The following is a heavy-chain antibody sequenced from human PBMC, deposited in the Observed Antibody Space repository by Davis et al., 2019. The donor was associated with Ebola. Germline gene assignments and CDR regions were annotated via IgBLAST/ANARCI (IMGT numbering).Heavy chain of an antibody. Sequence: SGPTLVKPPQTLTLTCTFSGFSLSTSGMRVSWIRQPPGKALEWLARIDWDDDKFYSTSLKTRLTISKDTSKNQVVLTMTNMDPVDTATYYCARIHCSGGSCFFDYWGQGTLVTVSS. D-gene: IGHD2-15*01. CDR1: GFSLSTSGMR. V-gene: IGHV2-70*04. CDR2: IDWDDDK. J-gene: IGHJ4*02. CDR3: ARIHCSGGSCFFDY.